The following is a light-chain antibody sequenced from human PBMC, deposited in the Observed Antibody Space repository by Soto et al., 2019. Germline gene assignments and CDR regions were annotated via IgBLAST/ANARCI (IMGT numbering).Light chain of an antibody. V-gene: IGKV3-20*01. CDR1: QSVSSSY. Sequence: EIVLTQSPGTLSLSPGERATLSCRASQSVSSSYLAWYQQKPGQAPRLLIYGASSRATGIPDRFSGSGSGTDFTLTISRLEPEDSAVYYCHQYGSSPLTFGGGTKVEIK. J-gene: IGKJ4*01. CDR2: GAS. CDR3: HQYGSSPLT.